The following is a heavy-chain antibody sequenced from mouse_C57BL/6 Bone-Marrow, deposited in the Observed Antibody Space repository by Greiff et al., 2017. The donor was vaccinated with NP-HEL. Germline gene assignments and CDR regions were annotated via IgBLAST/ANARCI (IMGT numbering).Heavy chain of an antibody. CDR1: GYAFSTYW. D-gene: IGHD1-1*01. CDR2: IYPRDGDT. J-gene: IGHJ4*01. V-gene: IGHV1-80*01. CDR3: ARGDYGSSRFGYAMDY. Sequence: VQLQQSGAELVKPGASVKISCKASGYAFSTYWMNWVKQRPGKGLEWIGQIYPRDGDTNYHGKFKGKVSLTADKSSSTAYMQLSSLTSEDSAFYFCARGDYGSSRFGYAMDYWGQGTSVTVSS.